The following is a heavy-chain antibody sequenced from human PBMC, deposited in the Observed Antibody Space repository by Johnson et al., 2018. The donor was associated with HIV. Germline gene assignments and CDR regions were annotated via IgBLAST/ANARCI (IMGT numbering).Heavy chain of an antibody. D-gene: IGHD4-23*01. Sequence: QVQLVESGGGVVQPGRSLRLSCAASGFTFSSYGMHWVRQAPGKGLEWVAVISYDGSNKYYADSVKGRFTISRDNSKNTLYLQMNSLKTEDTAVYYCTTDLVTPHAFDIWGQGTMVTVSS. CDR3: TTDLVTPHAFDI. CDR1: GFTFSSYG. V-gene: IGHV3-30*03. CDR2: ISYDGSNK. J-gene: IGHJ3*02.